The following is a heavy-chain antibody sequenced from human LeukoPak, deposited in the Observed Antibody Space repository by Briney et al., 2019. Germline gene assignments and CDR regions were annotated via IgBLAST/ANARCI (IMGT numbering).Heavy chain of an antibody. V-gene: IGHV3-21*01. CDR1: GFTFSTYW. CDR3: ARDSSIAAAGPHAFDI. D-gene: IGHD6-13*01. CDR2: ISSSSSYI. Sequence: GGSLRLSCAASGFTFSTYWMNWVRQAPGKGLEWVSSISSSSSYIYYADSVKGRFTISRDNAKNSLYLQMNSLRAEDTAVYYCARDSSIAAAGPHAFDIWGQGTMVTVSS. J-gene: IGHJ3*02.